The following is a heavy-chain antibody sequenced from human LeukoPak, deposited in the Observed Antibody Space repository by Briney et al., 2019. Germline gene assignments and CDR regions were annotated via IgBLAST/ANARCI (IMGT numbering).Heavy chain of an antibody. Sequence: RGSLRLSCAASGFSLTRYWMSWVRQAPGKGLEWVAKIKEDGSEKNYADSVKGRFTISTDNAKNSLYLQMNSLRFEDTAVYYCARDGFAVAYDYWGQGTLVTVSS. CDR1: GFSLTRYW. J-gene: IGHJ4*02. CDR3: ARDGFAVAYDY. V-gene: IGHV3-7*01. CDR2: IKEDGSEK. D-gene: IGHD4-23*01.